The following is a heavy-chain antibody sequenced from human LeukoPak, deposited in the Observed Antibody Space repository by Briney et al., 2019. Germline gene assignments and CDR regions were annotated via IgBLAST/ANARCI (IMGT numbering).Heavy chain of an antibody. J-gene: IGHJ5*02. D-gene: IGHD2-2*02. CDR1: GVSTSSYY. Sequence: SETLSLTCTVSGVSTSSYYWSWIRQPAGKGLEWIGRIYTSGSTNYNPSLKSRVTMSVDTSKNQFSLKLSSVTAADTAVYYCARGGHCSSTSCYRRAWFDPWGQGTLVTVSS. V-gene: IGHV4-4*07. CDR3: ARGGHCSSTSCYRRAWFDP. CDR2: IYTSGST.